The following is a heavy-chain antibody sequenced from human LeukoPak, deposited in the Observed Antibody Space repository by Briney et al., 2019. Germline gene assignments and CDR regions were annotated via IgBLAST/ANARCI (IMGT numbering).Heavy chain of an antibody. V-gene: IGHV3-21*01. Sequence: PGGSLRLSCAASGFNFSSYSMNWVRQAPGKGLKWVSSISSSSSYIYYADSVKGRFTISRDNAKNSLYLQMNSLRAEDTAVYYCARVGAGPFDIWGQGTMVTVSS. D-gene: IGHD6-19*01. CDR2: ISSSSSYI. J-gene: IGHJ3*02. CDR1: GFNFSSYS. CDR3: ARVGAGPFDI.